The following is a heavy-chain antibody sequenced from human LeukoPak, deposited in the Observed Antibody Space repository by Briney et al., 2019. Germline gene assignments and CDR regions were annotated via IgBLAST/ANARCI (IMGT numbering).Heavy chain of an antibody. Sequence: GGSLRLSCAASGFTVSSNYMSWVRQAPGKGLEWVGRIRSKADSYATAYAASVKGRFTISRDDSKNTAYLQMNSLKTEDTAVYYCIRPDIAAAGNDYWGQGTLVTVSS. D-gene: IGHD6-13*01. CDR3: IRPDIAAAGNDY. CDR2: IRSKADSYAT. V-gene: IGHV3-73*01. CDR1: GFTVSSNY. J-gene: IGHJ4*02.